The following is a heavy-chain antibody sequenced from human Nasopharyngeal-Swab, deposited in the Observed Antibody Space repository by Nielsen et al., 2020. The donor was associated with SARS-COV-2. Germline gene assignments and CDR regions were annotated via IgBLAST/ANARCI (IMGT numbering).Heavy chain of an antibody. D-gene: IGHD3-16*01. CDR3: ARDLDYIWGTGRYFDY. V-gene: IGHV7-4-1*02. CDR2: INTNTGNP. Sequence: ASVKVSCKASGYTFTSYAMNWVRQAPGQGLEWMGWINTNTGNPTYAQGFTGQFVFSLDTSVSTAYLQISGLKVEDTAVYYCARDLDYIWGTGRYFDYWGQGTLVTVSS. J-gene: IGHJ4*02. CDR1: GYTFTSYA.